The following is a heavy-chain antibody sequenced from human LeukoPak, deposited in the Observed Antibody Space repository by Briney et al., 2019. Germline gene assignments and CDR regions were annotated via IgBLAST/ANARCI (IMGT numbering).Heavy chain of an antibody. V-gene: IGHV1-46*01. CDR3: ARDIPPYAFDI. CDR1: GYTFTSYY. CDR2: INPSGGST. J-gene: IGHJ3*02. Sequence: ASVTVSCKASGYTFTSYYMHRVRQAPGQGLEWMGIINPSGGSTSYAQKFQGRVTMTRDTSTSTVYMELSSLRSEDTAVYYCARDIPPYAFDIWGQGTMVTVSS.